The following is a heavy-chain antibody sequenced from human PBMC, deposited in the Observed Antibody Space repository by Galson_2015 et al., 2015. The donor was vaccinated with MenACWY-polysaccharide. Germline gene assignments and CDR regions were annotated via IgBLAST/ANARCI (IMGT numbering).Heavy chain of an antibody. CDR3: ARDLRLITSGGAIAVSPSTFDI. J-gene: IGHJ4*02. CDR2: ISGGSSST. Sequence: SLRLSCAASGFSFNTYTMSWVRQAPGKGPEWVSSISGGSSSTYYADSVKGRFTISRDNAEQSLYLQMNSLRHEDTGVYYCARDLRLITSGGAIAVSPSTFDIWGQGTLVAVSS. V-gene: IGHV3-48*02. CDR1: GFSFNTYT. D-gene: IGHD3-16*02.